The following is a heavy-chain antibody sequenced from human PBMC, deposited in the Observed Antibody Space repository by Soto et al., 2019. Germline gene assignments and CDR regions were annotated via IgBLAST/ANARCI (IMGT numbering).Heavy chain of an antibody. Sequence: ASVKVSCKTSGFTFSTSAVHWVRQAPGQRLEWMGWINAGNGNTKYSQKFQGRVTITRDTSANTAYMELSSLISEDTAVYYCARPKDYDDCLDYSGQGTLVTVSS. CDR3: ARPKDYDDCLDY. D-gene: IGHD3-22*01. CDR1: GFTFSTSA. J-gene: IGHJ4*02. CDR2: INAGNGNT. V-gene: IGHV1-3*01.